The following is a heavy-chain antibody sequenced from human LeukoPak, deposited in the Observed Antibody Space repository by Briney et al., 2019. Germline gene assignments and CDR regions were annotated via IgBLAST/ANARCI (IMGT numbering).Heavy chain of an antibody. Sequence: SETLSHSGTVWGGDSINSYCWSWNRQAAGKGLEWIGRMYTSGITNYSPSLKSRVTMSIDTSKNQISLNLTSVTAADTAMYYCARETSTTYDRAIDIWGQGTMVTVSS. V-gene: IGHV4-4*07. CDR2: MYTSGIT. J-gene: IGHJ3*02. D-gene: IGHD1-26*01. CDR3: ARETSTTYDRAIDI. CDR1: GGDSINSYC.